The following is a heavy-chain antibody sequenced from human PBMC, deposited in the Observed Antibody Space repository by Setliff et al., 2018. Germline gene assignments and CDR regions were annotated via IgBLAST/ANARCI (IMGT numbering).Heavy chain of an antibody. V-gene: IGHV3-21*04. Sequence: GGSLRLSCAASGFTFSSYTMNWVRQAPGKGLEWVSSLNGGSSYIYSADSVKGRFTISRDNAKNSLYLQMNSLRAEDMALYYCAKGYCSSTSCYVDYWGQGTLVTVSS. CDR1: GFTFSSYT. D-gene: IGHD2-2*01. CDR2: LNGGSSYI. CDR3: AKGYCSSTSCYVDY. J-gene: IGHJ4*02.